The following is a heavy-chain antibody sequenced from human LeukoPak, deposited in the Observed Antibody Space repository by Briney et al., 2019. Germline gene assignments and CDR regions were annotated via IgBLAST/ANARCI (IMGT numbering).Heavy chain of an antibody. Sequence: ASVKVSCKASGYTFTNYGIGWVRQAPGQGLEWMGWISAYNGNTNCAQKFQGRVTMTTDTSTSTAYMDLRSLRSDDTAVYYCAREVTGTARYYFEYWGQGTLVTVSS. CDR2: ISAYNGNT. D-gene: IGHD1-7*01. CDR3: AREVTGTARYYFEY. J-gene: IGHJ4*02. CDR1: GYTFTNYG. V-gene: IGHV1-18*01.